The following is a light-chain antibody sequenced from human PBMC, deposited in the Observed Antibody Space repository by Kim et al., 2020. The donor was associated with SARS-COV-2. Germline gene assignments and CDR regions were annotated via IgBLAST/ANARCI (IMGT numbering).Light chain of an antibody. CDR1: KLGNTF. J-gene: IGLJ1*01. Sequence: SGYPGQTASITCSGDKLGNTFASWYQQKPGQSPVLVIFEDNRRPSGILERFSGSKSGNTATLTITGTQPLDEADYYCQAWDSSTYVFGPGTKVTVL. V-gene: IGLV3-1*01. CDR3: QAWDSSTYV. CDR2: EDN.